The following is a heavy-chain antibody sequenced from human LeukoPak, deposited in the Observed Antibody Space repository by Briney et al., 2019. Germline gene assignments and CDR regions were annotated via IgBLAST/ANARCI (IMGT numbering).Heavy chain of an antibody. V-gene: IGHV3-66*02. CDR3: ARDSVEVAGHYGF. CDR1: GFTVSSNY. Sequence: QPGGSLRLSCAASGFTVSSNYMSWVRQAPGKGLEWVSVIYRGGSTYYAAAVKGRFTISRDNSKNTLYLQMNSLRAEDTAMYYCARDSVEVAGHYGFWGQGTLVTGSS. D-gene: IGHD6-19*01. J-gene: IGHJ4*02. CDR2: IYRGGST.